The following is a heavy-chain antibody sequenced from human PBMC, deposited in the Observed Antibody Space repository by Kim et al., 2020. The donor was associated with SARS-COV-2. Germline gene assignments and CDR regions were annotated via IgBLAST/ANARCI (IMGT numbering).Heavy chain of an antibody. J-gene: IGHJ2*01. V-gene: IGHV3-15*01. CDR3: TTMYYYDSSGYLFHTTEIYWYFDL. CDR2: IKSKTDGGTT. CDR1: GFTFSNAW. Sequence: GGSLRLSCAASGFTFSNAWMSWVRQAPGKGLEWVGRIKSKTDGGTTDYAAPVKGRFTISRDDSKNTLYLQMNSLKTEDTAVYYCTTMYYYDSSGYLFHTTEIYWYFDLWGRGTLVTVSS. D-gene: IGHD3-22*01.